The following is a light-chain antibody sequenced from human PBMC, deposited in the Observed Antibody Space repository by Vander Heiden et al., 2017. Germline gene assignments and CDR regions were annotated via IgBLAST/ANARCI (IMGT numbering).Light chain of an antibody. J-gene: IGKJ1*01. CDR3: QQYCSSPRT. CDR2: DAS. CDR1: QSVRSSY. Sequence: EIVLTQFLATLSLSPGGHATFPCGSSQSVRSSYLDWYQQKPGLAPRLLIYDASSRATGIPDRFSGSGSGTDFTLTISRLEPEDFAVYYCQQYCSSPRTFGQGTKVEIK. V-gene: IGKV3D-20*01.